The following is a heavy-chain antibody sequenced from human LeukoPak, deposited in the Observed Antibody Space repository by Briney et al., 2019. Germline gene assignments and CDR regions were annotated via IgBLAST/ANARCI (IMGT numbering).Heavy chain of an antibody. CDR1: GYTLTDLS. CDR2: FDPEDGEI. D-gene: IGHD2-15*01. J-gene: IGHJ4*02. Sequence: ASVKVSCKVSGYTLTDLSIHWVRQAPGKGLEWMGGFDPEDGEIICARKFQGRVTMTEDTSTDTAYMELSSPRSEDTAVYYCTTVDCSGGSCSVGYFDYWGQGTLVTVSS. CDR3: TTVDCSGGSCSVGYFDY. V-gene: IGHV1-24*01.